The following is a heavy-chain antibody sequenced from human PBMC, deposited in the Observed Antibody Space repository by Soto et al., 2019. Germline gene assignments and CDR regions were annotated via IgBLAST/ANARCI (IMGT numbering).Heavy chain of an antibody. Sequence: GESLKISCKGSGYSFTSYWISWVRQMPGKGLEWMGRIDPSDSQTYYSPSFRGHVTISVTKSITTVFLQWSSLRASDTAMYYCARQIYDSDTGPNFQYYFDSWGQGTPVTVSS. CDR1: GYSFTSYW. D-gene: IGHD3-22*01. V-gene: IGHV5-10-1*01. CDR2: IDPSDSQT. CDR3: ARQIYDSDTGPNFQYYFDS. J-gene: IGHJ4*02.